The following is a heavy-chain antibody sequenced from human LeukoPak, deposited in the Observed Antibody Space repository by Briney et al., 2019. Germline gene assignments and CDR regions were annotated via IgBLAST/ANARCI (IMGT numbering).Heavy chain of an antibody. J-gene: IGHJ6*02. CDR2: ISGDGRNI. CDR1: GFTFSSYW. D-gene: IGHD3-9*01. CDR3: TRDLMDYDVSTGLHHYYMDV. Sequence: PGGSLRLFCVASGFTFSSYWMHWVRQDPRKGLVWVSRISGDGRNINYADSVRGRFTISRDNAKNTLYLQMNTLRVEDTAVYYCTRDLMDYDVSTGLHHYYMDVWGQGTTVTVSS. V-gene: IGHV3-74*01.